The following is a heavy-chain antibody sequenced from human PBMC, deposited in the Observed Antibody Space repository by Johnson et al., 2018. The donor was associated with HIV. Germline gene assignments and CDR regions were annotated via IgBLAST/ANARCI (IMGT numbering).Heavy chain of an antibody. V-gene: IGHV3-30*04. CDR2: ISYDGSNK. Sequence: QVQLVESGGGLVQPGGSLRLSCAASGFTFTSYAMHWVRQAPGKGLEWVAVISYDGSNKYYADSVKGRFTISRDNSKNTLFLQMNSLRAEDTAVFYCARATESKDHAFDICGQGTMVTVSS. CDR1: GFTFTSYA. D-gene: IGHD2-15*01. CDR3: ARATESKDHAFDI. J-gene: IGHJ3*02.